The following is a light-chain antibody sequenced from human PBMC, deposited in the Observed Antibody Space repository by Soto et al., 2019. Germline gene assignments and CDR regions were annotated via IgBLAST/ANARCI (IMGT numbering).Light chain of an antibody. CDR2: GSS. V-gene: IGKV3-20*01. CDR1: QSVRNNY. J-gene: IGKJ2*01. Sequence: EVVLTQSPGTLSLSPGERATLSCRASQSVRNNYLAWYQQKPGQSPKLLIFGSSDRATGIPDMFSGSGSGTDFTLTISRLEPEDFAVYYCQQYGSSPPYTFGQGTKLEIK. CDR3: QQYGSSPPYT.